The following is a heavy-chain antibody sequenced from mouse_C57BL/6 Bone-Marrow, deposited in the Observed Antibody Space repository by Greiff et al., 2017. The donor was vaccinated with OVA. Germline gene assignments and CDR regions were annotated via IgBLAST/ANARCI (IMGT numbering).Heavy chain of an antibody. CDR3: TRSSYYYGSSYGYFDY. V-gene: IGHV1-5*01. D-gene: IGHD1-1*01. Sequence: VQLKQSGTVLARPGASVKMSCKTSGYTFTSYWMHWVKQRPGQGLEWIGAIYPGNSDTSYNQKFKGKAKLTAVTSASTAYMELSSLTNEDSAVYYCTRSSYYYGSSYGYFDYWGQGTTLTVSS. CDR2: IYPGNSDT. J-gene: IGHJ2*01. CDR1: GYTFTSYW.